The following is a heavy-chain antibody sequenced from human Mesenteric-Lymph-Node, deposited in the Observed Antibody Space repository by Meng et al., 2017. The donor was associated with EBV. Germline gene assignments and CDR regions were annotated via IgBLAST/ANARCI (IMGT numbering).Heavy chain of an antibody. CDR1: GASISTYKC. J-gene: IGHJ5*02. CDR3: AKVDGSGRTNWFDP. Sequence: VPRPQKLSRSLSSARVVSGASISTYKCWSWFRQPPGKGLGWIGEIYHSGSANYNPSLRSRVTMSVDKSKNQFSLKLTSVTAADTAVYYCAKVDGSGRTNWFDPWGQGTLVTVSS. CDR2: IYHSGSA. D-gene: IGHD3-10*01. V-gene: IGHV4-4*02.